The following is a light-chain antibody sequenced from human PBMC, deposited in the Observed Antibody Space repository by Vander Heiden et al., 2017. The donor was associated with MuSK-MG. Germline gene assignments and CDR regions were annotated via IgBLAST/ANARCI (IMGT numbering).Light chain of an antibody. CDR2: GAS. J-gene: IGKJ3*01. Sequence: VFTRSPRTLALSPGEMATLSGRASRPVSGNDLAWHQQKPGQGPRLLIYGASSRAPGIPERFSGSGSGTDFTLTISRVEPDDFAVYFCHQYAGAPDTFGPGTTVEIK. V-gene: IGKV3-20*01. CDR3: HQYAGAPDT. CDR1: RPVSGND.